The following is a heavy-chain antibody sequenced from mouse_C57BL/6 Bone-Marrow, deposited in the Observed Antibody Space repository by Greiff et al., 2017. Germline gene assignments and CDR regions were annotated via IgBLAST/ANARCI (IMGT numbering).Heavy chain of an antibody. V-gene: IGHV1-81*01. CDR1: GYTFTSYG. D-gene: IGHD1-1*01. CDR2: IYPGSGNT. Sequence: QVQLKQSGAELARPGASVTLSCKASGYTFTSYGISWVKQRTGQGLEWIGEIYPGSGNTYYNEKFKGKATLTADRSSSTAYMVLHSLTSEDSAVYFCARALYGSPSLYWYFDVWGTGTTVTVAS. CDR3: ARALYGSPSLYWYFDV. J-gene: IGHJ1*03.